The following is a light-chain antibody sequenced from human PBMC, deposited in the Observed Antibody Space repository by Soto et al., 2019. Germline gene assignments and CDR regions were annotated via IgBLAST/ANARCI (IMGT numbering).Light chain of an antibody. V-gene: IGKV1-9*01. Sequence: DIQLTQSPSFLSASVGDRVTITCRASQGISSYLAWYQQKPGKAPKLLIYAASTLQSGVPSRFSGSGSGTEFPLTISSLQPEDFATYYCQQLNSYPVGTFGGWTQVEIK. CDR2: AAS. J-gene: IGKJ4*01. CDR1: QGISSY. CDR3: QQLNSYPVGT.